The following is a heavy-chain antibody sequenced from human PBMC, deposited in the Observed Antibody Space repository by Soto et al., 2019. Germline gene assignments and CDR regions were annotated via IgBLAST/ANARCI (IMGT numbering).Heavy chain of an antibody. D-gene: IGHD3-22*01. CDR2: ISGSGGST. V-gene: IGHV3-23*01. CDR3: AKDYEGYYYDSPFDY. Sequence: EGSLRLSCAASGCTFSSYAMSWVRQAPWKGLEWVSAISGSGGSTYYADSVKGRFTISRDNSKNTLYLQMNSLRAEDTAVYYCAKDYEGYYYDSPFDYCGQGTLVTVSS. J-gene: IGHJ4*02. CDR1: GCTFSSYA.